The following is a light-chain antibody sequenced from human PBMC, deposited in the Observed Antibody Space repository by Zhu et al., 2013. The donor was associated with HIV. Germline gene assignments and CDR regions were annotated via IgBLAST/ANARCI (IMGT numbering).Light chain of an antibody. J-gene: IGLJ1*01. CDR1: SSNIGAGYD. Sequence: QSVLTQPPSVSGAPGQRVTISCTGSSSNIGAGYDVHWYQQLPGTAPKLLIYGNSNRPSGVPDRFSGSKSGTSASLAISGLRSEDEADYYCAAWDDSLSGHVFGTGTKVTVL. CDR2: GNS. V-gene: IGLV1-40*01. CDR3: AAWDDSLSGHV.